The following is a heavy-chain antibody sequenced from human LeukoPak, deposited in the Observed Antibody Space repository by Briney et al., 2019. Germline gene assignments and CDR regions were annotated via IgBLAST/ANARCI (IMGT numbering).Heavy chain of an antibody. CDR3: ARGPHDRTYCSSTSCYYYGMDV. CDR1: GGSISSSSYY. CDR2: INHSGST. V-gene: IGHV4-39*07. Sequence: PSETLSLTCTVSGGSISSSSYYWGWIRQPPGKGLEWIGEINHSGSTNYNPSLKSRVTISVDTSKNQFSLKLSSVTAADTAVYYCARGPHDRTYCSSTSCYYYGMDVWGQGTTVTVSS. D-gene: IGHD2-2*01. J-gene: IGHJ6*02.